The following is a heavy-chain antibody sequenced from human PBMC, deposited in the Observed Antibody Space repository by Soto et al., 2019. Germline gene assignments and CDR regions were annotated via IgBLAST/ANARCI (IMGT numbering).Heavy chain of an antibody. V-gene: IGHV4-59*01. CDR3: ARSLYGDYYYYYYMDV. Sequence: PSETLSLTCTVSGGSIGSYYWSWIRQPPGKGLEWIGYIYYSGSTNYNPSLKSRVTISVDTSKNQFSLKLSSVTAADTAVYYCARSLYGDYYYYYYMDVWGKGTTVTVSS. J-gene: IGHJ6*03. CDR1: GGSIGSYY. D-gene: IGHD4-17*01. CDR2: IYYSGST.